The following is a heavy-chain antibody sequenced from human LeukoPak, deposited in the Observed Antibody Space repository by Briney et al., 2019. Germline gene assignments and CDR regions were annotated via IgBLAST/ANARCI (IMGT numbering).Heavy chain of an antibody. CDR2: INSDGSST. D-gene: IGHD3-22*01. Sequence: GGSLRLSCAASGFTFSSYWMHWVRQAPGKGLVWVSRINSDGSSTSYADSVKGRFTISRDNAKNTLHLQMNSLRAEDTAVYYCAENYYDSSGYFGYWGQGTMVTVSS. CDR3: AENYYDSSGYFGY. J-gene: IGHJ4*02. V-gene: IGHV3-74*01. CDR1: GFTFSSYW.